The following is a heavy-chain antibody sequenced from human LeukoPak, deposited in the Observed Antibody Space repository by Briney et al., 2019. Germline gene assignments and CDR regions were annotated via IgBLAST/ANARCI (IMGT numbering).Heavy chain of an antibody. CDR3: ARDRAVTGGEELDY. J-gene: IGHJ4*02. D-gene: IGHD6-19*01. Sequence: ASVKVSCKASGGTFSSYAISWVRQAPGQGLEWMGRINPNSGDRNYARKFQGRVTMTGDTSISTAYMELNSLRSDDTAVYYCARDRAVTGGEELDYWGQGALVTVSS. CDR2: INPNSGDR. V-gene: IGHV1-2*06. CDR1: GGTFSSYA.